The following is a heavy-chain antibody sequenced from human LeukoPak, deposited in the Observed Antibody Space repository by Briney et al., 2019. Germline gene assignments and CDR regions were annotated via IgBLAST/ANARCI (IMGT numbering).Heavy chain of an antibody. D-gene: IGHD6-19*01. V-gene: IGHV3-7*03. CDR2: IKQDGSEK. Sequence: GGSLRLSCAASGFTFSSYWMSWVRQAPGKGLEWVANIKQDGSEKYYVDSVKGRFTISRDNAKNSLYLQMNSLRAEDTAVYYCAKDLSSGWPTNFDYWGQGTLVTVSS. CDR1: GFTFSSYW. J-gene: IGHJ4*02. CDR3: AKDLSSGWPTNFDY.